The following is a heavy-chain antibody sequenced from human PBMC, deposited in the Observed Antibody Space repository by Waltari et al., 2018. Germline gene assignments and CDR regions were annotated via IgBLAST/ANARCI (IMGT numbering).Heavy chain of an antibody. V-gene: IGHV4-59*01. CDR2: IYYSGST. CDR3: AMGHDGDHDY. CDR1: GGSISTYD. J-gene: IGHJ4*02. D-gene: IGHD4-17*01. Sequence: QVQLQESGPGLVKPSETLSLPCTVPGGSISTYDWSWIRQPPGKGLEWIGYIYYSGSTNYNPSLKSRVTISVDTSKNQFSLKLSSVTAADTAVYYCAMGHDGDHDYWGQGTLVTVSS.